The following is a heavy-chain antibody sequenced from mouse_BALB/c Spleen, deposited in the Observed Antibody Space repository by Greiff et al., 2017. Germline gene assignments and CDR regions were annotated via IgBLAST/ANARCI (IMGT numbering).Heavy chain of an antibody. Sequence: QLVESGPELVRPGASVKMSCKASGYTFTSYGMHWVKQKPGQGLEWIGSINPYNDGTRYNEKFKGKATLTSDKSSSTAYMELSSLTSEDSAVYYCAREWGDGNSAWFAYWGQGTLVTVSA. CDR3: AREWGDGNSAWFAY. J-gene: IGHJ3*01. V-gene: IGHV1-14*01. CDR2: INPYNDGT. D-gene: IGHD2-1*01. CDR1: GYTFTSYG.